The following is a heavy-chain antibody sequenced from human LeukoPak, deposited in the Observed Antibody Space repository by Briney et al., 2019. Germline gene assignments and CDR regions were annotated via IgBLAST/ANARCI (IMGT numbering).Heavy chain of an antibody. J-gene: IGHJ5*02. CDR2: IYYSGRT. D-gene: IGHD3-9*01. CDR1: GASISSRGYY. CDR3: ARHGGGIDWLLPNWFDH. V-gene: IGHV4-39*01. Sequence: PSETLSLTCTVSGASISSRGYYWGWLGQRTGKELEWIVSIYYSGRTYYNPALKSRVTISVDTSKNQFSLKLNSVTSADTAVYYCARHGGGIDWLLPNWFDHWGQGTLVTVSS.